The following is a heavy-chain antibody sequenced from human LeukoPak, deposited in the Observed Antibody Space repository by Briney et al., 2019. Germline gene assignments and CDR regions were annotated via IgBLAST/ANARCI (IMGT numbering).Heavy chain of an antibody. CDR2: IIPIFGTA. J-gene: IGHJ4*02. D-gene: IGHD2-2*01. V-gene: IGHV1-69*13. Sequence: ASVKVSCKASGGTFSSYAISWVRQAPGQGPEWMGGIIPIFGTANYAQKFQGRVTITADESTSTAYMELSSLRSEDTAVYYCARVLGYCSSTSCSAPYFDYWGQGTLVTVSS. CDR1: GGTFSSYA. CDR3: ARVLGYCSSTSCSAPYFDY.